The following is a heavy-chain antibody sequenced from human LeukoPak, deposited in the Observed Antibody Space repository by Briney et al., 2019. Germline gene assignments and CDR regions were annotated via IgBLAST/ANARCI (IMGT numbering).Heavy chain of an antibody. J-gene: IGHJ6*03. CDR3: ARVYLYTTGWSAAYYYFMDV. V-gene: IGHV1-18*01. CDR1: TYISSDFG. Sequence: ASVKVSCKASTYISSDFGISWVRLAPGGGLEWMGWVSGDNGQTDYGHKFYGRVTMTMETSTNTASMELRGLRSDDTAIYYCARVYLYTTGWSAAYYYFMDVWGKGTTVIVSS. CDR2: VSGDNGQT. D-gene: IGHD3-16*02.